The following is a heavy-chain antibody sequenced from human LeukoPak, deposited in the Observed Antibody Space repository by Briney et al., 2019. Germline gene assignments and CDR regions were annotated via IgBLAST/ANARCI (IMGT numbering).Heavy chain of an antibody. CDR1: GFTFSSYA. J-gene: IGHJ4*02. Sequence: GGSLRLSCATSGFTFSSYAMSWVRQAPGKGLEWVSSISGSGGNTYYADSVKGRFTISRDNSENTLYLQMNGLRVEDTAVYYCAKDRGAVTGITFDYWGQGTLATVSS. V-gene: IGHV3-23*01. D-gene: IGHD6-19*01. CDR3: AKDRGAVTGITFDY. CDR2: ISGSGGNT.